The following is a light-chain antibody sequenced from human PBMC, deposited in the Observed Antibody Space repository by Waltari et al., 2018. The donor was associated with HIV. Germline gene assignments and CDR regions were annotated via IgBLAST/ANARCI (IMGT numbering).Light chain of an antibody. Sequence: DIQMTQSPSSLSASVGDRVTITCQASQDISNYLNWYQQKPGKAPKLLIYDASNVETGVPSRFSGSGSGTDFTFTISSLQPEDIATYYCQQYHNPPLTFGGGTKVEIK. CDR3: QQYHNPPLT. J-gene: IGKJ4*01. CDR2: DAS. V-gene: IGKV1-33*01. CDR1: QDISNY.